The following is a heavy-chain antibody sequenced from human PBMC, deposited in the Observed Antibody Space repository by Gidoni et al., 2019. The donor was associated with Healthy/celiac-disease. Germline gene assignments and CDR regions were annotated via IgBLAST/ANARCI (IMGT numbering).Heavy chain of an antibody. D-gene: IGHD6-19*01. Sequence: QVQLVQSGAEVKEPGSSVKVSCKASGGTFSSYTISWVRQAPGQGLEWMGRIIPILGIANYAQKFQGRVTITADKSTSTAYMELSSLRSEDTAVYYCARSPGIAVAEGYYYGMDVWGQGTTVTVSS. CDR3: ARSPGIAVAEGYYYGMDV. V-gene: IGHV1-69*02. CDR2: IIPILGIA. J-gene: IGHJ6*02. CDR1: GGTFSSYT.